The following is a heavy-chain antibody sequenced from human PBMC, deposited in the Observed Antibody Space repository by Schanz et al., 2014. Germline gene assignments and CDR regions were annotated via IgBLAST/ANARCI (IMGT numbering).Heavy chain of an antibody. Sequence: VPLVESGGGLVQPGGSLRLSCAASGFTFRDYYMSWIRQAPGKGLEWVAAMSYDGSIKYYGDSVKGRFTISRDNSKNTLYLHMNTLRSEDTAVYYCAKDSTHIDIVLVPTAIDYWGQGTLVTVSS. CDR3: AKDSTHIDIVLVPTAIDY. D-gene: IGHD2-2*01. J-gene: IGHJ4*02. CDR1: GFTFRDYY. V-gene: IGHV3-30*18. CDR2: MSYDGSIK.